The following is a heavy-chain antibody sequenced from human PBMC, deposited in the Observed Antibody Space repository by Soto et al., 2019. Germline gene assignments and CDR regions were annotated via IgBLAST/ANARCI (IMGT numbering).Heavy chain of an antibody. D-gene: IGHD3-3*01. CDR1: GGSFSGYY. Sequence: SETLSLTCAVYGGSFSGYYWSWIRQPPGKGLEWIGEINHGGSTNYNPSLKSRVTISVDTSKNQFSLKLSSVTAADTAVYYCARGSLLDFWRVHYFDYWAQRTLVTVSS. J-gene: IGHJ4*02. CDR3: ARGSLLDFWRVHYFDY. CDR2: INHGGST. V-gene: IGHV4-34*01.